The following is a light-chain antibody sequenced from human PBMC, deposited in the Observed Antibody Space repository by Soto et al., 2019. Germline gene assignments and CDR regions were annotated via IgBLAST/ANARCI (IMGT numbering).Light chain of an antibody. J-gene: IGLJ3*02. CDR1: SSNIGAGYD. CDR3: GAWDHSLNVGV. CDR2: DQN. Sequence: QLVLTQPPSVSGAPGQRVTISCSGGSSNIGAGYDVHWYQQLPQTAPKLLIYDQNERPSGIPDRFSASKSGTSATLGITGLQTGDEAHYYCGAWDHSLNVGVFGGETKLTVL. V-gene: IGLV1-51*01.